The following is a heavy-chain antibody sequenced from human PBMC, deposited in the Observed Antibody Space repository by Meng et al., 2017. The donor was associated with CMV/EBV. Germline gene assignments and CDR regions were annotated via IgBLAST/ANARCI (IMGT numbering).Heavy chain of an antibody. Sequence: GGSLRLSCAASGFTFSSYGMHWVRQAPGKGLEWVAFIRYDGSNKYYADSVKGRFTISRDNSKNTLYLQMNSLRAEDTAVYYCAKDPRIFGVAIPLYGMDVWGQGTTVTVSS. CDR1: GFTFSSYG. V-gene: IGHV3-30*02. CDR2: IRYDGSNK. J-gene: IGHJ6*02. CDR3: AKDPRIFGVAIPLYGMDV. D-gene: IGHD3-3*01.